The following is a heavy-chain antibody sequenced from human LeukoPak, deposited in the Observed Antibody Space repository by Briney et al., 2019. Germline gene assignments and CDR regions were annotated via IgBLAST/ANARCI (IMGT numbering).Heavy chain of an antibody. CDR3: ARDANWGSPLYYFDY. J-gene: IGHJ4*02. D-gene: IGHD7-27*01. Sequence: GGSLRLSCAASGFTFSSYAMHWVRQAPGKGLEYVSAISSNGGSTYYANSVKGRSTISRDNSKNTLYLQMGSLRAEDMAVYYCARDANWGSPLYYFDYWGQGTLVTVSS. V-gene: IGHV3-64*01. CDR2: ISSNGGST. CDR1: GFTFSSYA.